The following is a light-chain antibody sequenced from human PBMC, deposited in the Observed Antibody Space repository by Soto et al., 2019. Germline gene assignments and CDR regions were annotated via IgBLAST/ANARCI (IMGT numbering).Light chain of an antibody. J-gene: IGLJ1*01. V-gene: IGLV2-11*01. CDR3: CSYVGGYSAG. CDR1: SREVGDYNS. CDR2: DVS. Sequence: QSLLTQPRSVSGSPGQSVTVSCIGTSREVGDYNSVSWYQQHPGKAPKLMIYDVSKRPSGVPDRFSGSKSGNTASLTISGLQAEDEADYYCCSYVGGYSAGFGSGPKVTVL.